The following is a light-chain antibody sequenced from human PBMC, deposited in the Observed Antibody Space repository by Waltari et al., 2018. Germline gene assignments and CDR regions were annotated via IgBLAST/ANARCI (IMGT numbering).Light chain of an antibody. CDR3: QQRSNWPFT. J-gene: IGKJ4*01. Sequence: EIVLTQSPATLSLSPGERATLSCRASQSVSSYLAWYQQKPGQAPRLIIYDESNRATGIPARFSGSASGTDFTLTISRLEPEDVAVYYCQQRSNWPFTFGGGTKVEIK. CDR1: QSVSSY. V-gene: IGKV3-11*01. CDR2: DES.